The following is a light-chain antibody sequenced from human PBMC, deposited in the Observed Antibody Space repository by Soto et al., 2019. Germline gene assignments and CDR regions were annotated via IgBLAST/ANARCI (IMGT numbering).Light chain of an antibody. CDR1: QSVSSSY. J-gene: IGKJ1*01. CDR3: QQYGSSPWT. Sequence: DSVLTQSPGTLYMSPGERATLSCRASQSVSSSYLAWYQQKPGQAPRLLIYGASIRATGIPDRFSGSGSGTDFTLTISRLEPEDFAVFYCQQYGSSPWTFGQGTKVEIK. CDR2: GAS. V-gene: IGKV3-20*01.